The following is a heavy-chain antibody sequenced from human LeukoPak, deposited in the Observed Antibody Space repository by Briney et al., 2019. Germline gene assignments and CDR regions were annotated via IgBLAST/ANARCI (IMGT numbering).Heavy chain of an antibody. D-gene: IGHD2-21*02. V-gene: IGHV3-23*01. Sequence: GGSLRLSCAAPGFTFSSYSMSWVRQAPGTGLEWVSLISGSVDNTYYADSVKGRFTISRDNSKNTLYLQINSLRAEDTAVFYCAKEPRHCGGDCFSLLDYWGQGTLVTVSS. CDR3: AKEPRHCGGDCFSLLDY. J-gene: IGHJ4*02. CDR2: ISGSVDNT. CDR1: GFTFSSYS.